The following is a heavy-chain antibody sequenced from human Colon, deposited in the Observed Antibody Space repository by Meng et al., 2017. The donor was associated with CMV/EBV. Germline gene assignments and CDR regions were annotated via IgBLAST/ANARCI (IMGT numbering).Heavy chain of an antibody. J-gene: IGHJ4*02. D-gene: IGHD4-17*01. CDR2: ISSRKSHI. CDR3: ARVEGSVTSPLDY. V-gene: IGHV3-21*04. CDR1: GFTFASHT. Sequence: SCVASGFTFASHTMTWVRQAPGKGLEWVSSISSRKSHIYYADSVKGRFTISRDDAQNSLSLQMNSLRAEDSAVYYCARVEGSVTSPLDYWGQGTLVTVSS.